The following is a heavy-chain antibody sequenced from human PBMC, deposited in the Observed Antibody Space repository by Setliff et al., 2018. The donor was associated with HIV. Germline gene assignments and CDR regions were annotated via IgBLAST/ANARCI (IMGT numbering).Heavy chain of an antibody. CDR3: ARYGSDWFFDL. V-gene: IGHV7-4-1*01. Sequence: EASVKVSCKASGYTFTTFGLSWVRQAPGQGLEWMGWINTETGTPMYAQGFPERFVFPLDTSISTAYLQIDSLNAEDTAVYYCARYGSDWFFDLWGRGALVTVSS. CDR1: GYTFTTFG. CDR2: INTETGTP. D-gene: IGHD4-17*01. J-gene: IGHJ2*01.